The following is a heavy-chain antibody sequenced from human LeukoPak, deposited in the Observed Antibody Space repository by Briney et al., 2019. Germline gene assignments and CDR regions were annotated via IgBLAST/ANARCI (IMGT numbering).Heavy chain of an antibody. Sequence: ASVKVSCKASGYTFTSYGISWVRQAPGQGLEWMGWISAYNGNTNYAQKLQGRVTMTTGTSTSTAYMELRSLRSDDTAVYYCARFRPQLSIAVAGNIFDYWGQGTLVTVSS. V-gene: IGHV1-18*01. CDR3: ARFRPQLSIAVAGNIFDY. CDR2: ISAYNGNT. CDR1: GYTFTSYG. J-gene: IGHJ4*02. D-gene: IGHD6-19*01.